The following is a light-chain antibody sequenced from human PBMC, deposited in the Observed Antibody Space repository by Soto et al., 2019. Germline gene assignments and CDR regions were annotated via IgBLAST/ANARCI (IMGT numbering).Light chain of an antibody. CDR3: HSYDSSVRRV. Sequence: QSVLTQPPSVSGAPGQRVTISCTGSSSKIGAGYDVHWYQQLPGTAPKLLIYGNSKRPSGVPDRFSGSKSGTTASLAITGFQPEAEADYYCHSYDSSVRRVFGGGTKLTVL. CDR2: GNS. CDR1: SSKIGAGYD. J-gene: IGLJ3*02. V-gene: IGLV1-40*01.